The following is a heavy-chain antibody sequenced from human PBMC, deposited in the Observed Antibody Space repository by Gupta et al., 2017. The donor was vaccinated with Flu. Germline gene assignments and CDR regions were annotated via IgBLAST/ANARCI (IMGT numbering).Heavy chain of an antibody. CDR2: IWYDGSNK. J-gene: IGHJ5*02. V-gene: IGHV3-33*01. CDR1: GFTFSSYG. CDR3: ARNHDFWSGYKPYNWFDP. Sequence: QVQLVESGGGVVQPGRSLRLSCAASGFTFSSYGMHWVRQAPGKGLEWVAVIWYDGSNKYYADSVKGRFTISRDNSKNTLYLQMNSLRAEDTAVYYCARNHDFWSGYKPYNWFDPWGQGTLVTVSS. D-gene: IGHD3-3*01.